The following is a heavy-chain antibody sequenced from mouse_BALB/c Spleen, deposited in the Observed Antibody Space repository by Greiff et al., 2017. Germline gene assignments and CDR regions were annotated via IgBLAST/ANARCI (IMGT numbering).Heavy chain of an antibody. V-gene: IGHV14-4*02. CDR2: IDPENGDT. CDR1: GFNIKDYY. CDR3: NAEGITTRAY. J-gene: IGHJ3*01. D-gene: IGHD2-4*01. Sequence: EVKLQESGAELVRSGASVKLSCTASGFNIKDYYMHWVKQRPEQGLEWIGWIDPENGDTEYAPKFQGKATMTADTSSNTAYLQLSSLTSEDTAVYYCNAEGITTRAYWGQGTLVTVSA.